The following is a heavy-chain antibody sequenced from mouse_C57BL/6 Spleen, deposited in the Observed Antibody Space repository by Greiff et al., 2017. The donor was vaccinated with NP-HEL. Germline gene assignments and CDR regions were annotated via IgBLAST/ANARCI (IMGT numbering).Heavy chain of an antibody. D-gene: IGHD1-1*01. CDR3: TRDYYGSSYHY. Sequence: VKLVESGAELVRPGASVTLSCKASGYTFTDYEMHWVKQTPVHGLEWIGAIDPETGGTAYNQKFKGKAILTADKSSSTAYMELRSLTSEDSAVYYCTRDYYGSSYHYWGQGTTLTVSS. CDR2: IDPETGGT. CDR1: GYTFTDYE. V-gene: IGHV1-15*01. J-gene: IGHJ2*01.